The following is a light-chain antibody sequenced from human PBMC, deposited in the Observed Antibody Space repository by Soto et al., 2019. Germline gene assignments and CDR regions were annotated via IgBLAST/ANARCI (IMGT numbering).Light chain of an antibody. Sequence: QSALTQPASVSGSPGQSITISCTGTSSDVGGYNYVSWYQQHPGKAPKLMIYDVSNRPSGVSNRFSGSKSGNTASLTISGLQAEYEADYYCSSYTSSSTPAWVFGGGTKLTVL. J-gene: IGLJ2*01. CDR1: SSDVGGYNY. CDR3: SSYTSSSTPAWV. CDR2: DVS. V-gene: IGLV2-14*01.